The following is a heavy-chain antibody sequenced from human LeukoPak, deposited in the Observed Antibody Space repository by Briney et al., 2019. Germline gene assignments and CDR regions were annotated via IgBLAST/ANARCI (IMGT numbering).Heavy chain of an antibody. CDR1: GGSISSGGYS. V-gene: IGHV4-30-2*01. J-gene: IGHJ4*02. CDR2: IYHSGST. Sequence: PSQTLSLTCAVSGGSISSGGYSWSWIRQPPGKGLEWIGYIYHSGSTYYNPSLKSRVTISVDRSKNQFPLKLSSVTAADTAVYYCARVKAHRTFDYWGQGTLVTVSS. D-gene: IGHD1/OR15-1a*01. CDR3: ARVKAHRTFDY.